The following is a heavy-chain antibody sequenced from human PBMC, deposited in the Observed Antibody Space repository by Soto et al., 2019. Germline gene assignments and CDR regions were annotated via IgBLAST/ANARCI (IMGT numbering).Heavy chain of an antibody. J-gene: IGHJ5*01. D-gene: IGHD1-26*01. CDR2: IRPGGDST. CDR1: GFRFRTRA. V-gene: IGHV3-23*01. Sequence: GGSLRLSCAASGFRFRTRAMSWVRQAPGKGLEWVASIRPGGDSTYYADSVKGRFAVSRDNPNVTLYLQMDSLRVEDTAIYYCTTHEEGAPWAGGFDSWGQGTLVTVSS. CDR3: TTHEEGAPWAGGFDS.